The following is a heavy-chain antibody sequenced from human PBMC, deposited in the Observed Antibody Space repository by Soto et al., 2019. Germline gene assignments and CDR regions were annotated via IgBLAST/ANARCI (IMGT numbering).Heavy chain of an antibody. CDR2: ISAHNGNT. Sequence: QVHLVQSGAEVKKPGASVKVSCKASGYTFTSYGITWVRQATGQGLEWMGWISAHNGNTDYAQKLQGRVIVTRDTTPSTAYMELRSRRSDDTAVYYCARGRYGDYWGQGALVTVSS. D-gene: IGHD1-1*01. V-gene: IGHV1-18*01. J-gene: IGHJ4*02. CDR1: GYTFTSYG. CDR3: ARGRYGDY.